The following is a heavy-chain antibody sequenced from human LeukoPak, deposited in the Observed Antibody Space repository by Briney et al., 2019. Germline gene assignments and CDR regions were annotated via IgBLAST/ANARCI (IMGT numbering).Heavy chain of an antibody. Sequence: GGSLRLSCVVSGFSFSTSNMDWVRQAPGKGLEWVSYISSSSTSIYFSDSVKGRFTISRDNAKNSLYLQMNSLRAEDTAVYYCARVVLAAHDFWGQGTLVTVSS. J-gene: IGHJ4*02. D-gene: IGHD2-15*01. CDR3: ARVVLAAHDF. V-gene: IGHV3-48*04. CDR1: GFSFSTSN. CDR2: ISSSSTSI.